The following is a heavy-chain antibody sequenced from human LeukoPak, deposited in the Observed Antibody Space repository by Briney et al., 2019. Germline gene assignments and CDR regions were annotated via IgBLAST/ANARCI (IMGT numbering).Heavy chain of an antibody. J-gene: IGHJ3*02. D-gene: IGHD3-10*01. Sequence: PSETLSLTCTVSGGSITSYYWSWIRQPPGKGLEWIGYIYYSGSTNSNPSLKSRLTMSVDISKNQFSLKLSSVTAADTAVYYCARGVKGLRGAFDIWGQGTMVTVSS. CDR2: IYYSGST. CDR1: GGSITSYY. V-gene: IGHV4-59*12. CDR3: ARGVKGLRGAFDI.